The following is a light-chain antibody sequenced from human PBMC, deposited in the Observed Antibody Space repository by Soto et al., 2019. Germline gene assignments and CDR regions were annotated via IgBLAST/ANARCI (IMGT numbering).Light chain of an antibody. V-gene: IGLV1-44*01. CDR3: AAWDDSLTGPV. J-gene: IGLJ1*01. CDR1: RSDIGSNS. CDR2: NNN. Sequence: QSVLTQPPSASGTPGQTVIISCSGSRSDIGSNSVNWYQHLPGTAPKLLIYNNNPRPSGVPDRFSGSKSGTSASLAISGLQSEDEADYYCAAWDDSLTGPVFGTGTKVTVL.